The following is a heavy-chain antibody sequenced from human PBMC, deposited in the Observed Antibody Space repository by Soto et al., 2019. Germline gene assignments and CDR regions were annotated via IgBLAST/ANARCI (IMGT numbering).Heavy chain of an antibody. CDR2: ISAHNGNT. Sequence: QVHLVQSGAEVKKPGASVKVSCKGSGYIFTTYGITWVRQAPGQGLEWMGWISAHNGNTNYAQKLQGRVTVPRDTSTSTAYMELTTLRSDDTAVYYCARGRYGDYWGQGALVTVSS. CDR3: ARGRYGDY. J-gene: IGHJ4*02. V-gene: IGHV1-18*01. CDR1: GYIFTTYG. D-gene: IGHD1-1*01.